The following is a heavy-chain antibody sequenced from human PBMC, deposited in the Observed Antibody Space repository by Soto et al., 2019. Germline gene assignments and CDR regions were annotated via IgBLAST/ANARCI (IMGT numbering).Heavy chain of an antibody. CDR1: GFTFSSYS. CDR2: ISSSSSYI. CDR3: AGETFPWAFEL. J-gene: IGHJ2*01. V-gene: IGHV3-21*01. D-gene: IGHD7-27*01. Sequence: AGGSLRLSCAASGFTFSSYSMNWVRQAPGKGLEWVSSISSSSSYIYYADSVKGRFTISRDNAKNSLYLQMNSLRAEDTAVYYCAGETFPWAFELWGRGTLVTVSS.